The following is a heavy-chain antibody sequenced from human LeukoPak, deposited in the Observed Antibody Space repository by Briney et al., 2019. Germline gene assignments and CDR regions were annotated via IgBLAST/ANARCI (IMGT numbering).Heavy chain of an antibody. CDR1: GYTFTGYG. CDR2: ISAYNGNT. CDR3: ASQVPAANYYYYGMDV. J-gene: IGHJ6*02. Sequence: ASVKVSCKASGYTFTGYGISWVRQAPGQGLEWMGWISAYNGNTNYAQKLQGRVTMTTDTSTSTAYMELRSLRSDDTAVYYCASQVPAANYYYYGMDVWGQGTTVTVSS. D-gene: IGHD2-2*01. V-gene: IGHV1-18*01.